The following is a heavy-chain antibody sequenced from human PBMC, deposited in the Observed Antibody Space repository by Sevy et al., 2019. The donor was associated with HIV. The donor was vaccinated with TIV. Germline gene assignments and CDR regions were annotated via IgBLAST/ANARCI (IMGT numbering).Heavy chain of an antibody. J-gene: IGHJ4*02. CDR1: GFSFSSYG. V-gene: IGHV3-30*02. CDR2: IQYDGSNK. D-gene: IGHD2-21*01. CDR3: VKEGGGEGGDH. Sequence: GGSLRLSYAASGFSFSSYGMHWVRQAPGKGLEWMSYIQYDGSNKDYADSVKGRFTISRDNSKNTLYLQMNSLRVEDTAVFYCVKEGGGEGGDHWGRGTLVTVSS.